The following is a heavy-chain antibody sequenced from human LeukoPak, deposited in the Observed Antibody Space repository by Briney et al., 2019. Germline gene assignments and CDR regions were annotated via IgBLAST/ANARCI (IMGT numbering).Heavy chain of an antibody. CDR3: AKDAPVSIAAAGTGYFDY. J-gene: IGHJ4*02. V-gene: IGHV3-30*02. D-gene: IGHD6-13*01. CDR2: IRYDGSNK. Sequence: GGSLRLSCAASGFTFSSYGMHWVRQAPGKGLEWVAFIRYDGSNKYYADSVKGRLTISRDNSKNTLYLQMNSLRAEDTAVYYCAKDAPVSIAAAGTGYFDYWGQGTLVTVSS. CDR1: GFTFSSYG.